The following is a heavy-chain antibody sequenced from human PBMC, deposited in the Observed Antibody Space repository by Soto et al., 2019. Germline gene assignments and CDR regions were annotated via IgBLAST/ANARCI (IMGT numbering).Heavy chain of an antibody. V-gene: IGHV4-39*01. CDR2: IYYSGST. CDR1: GGSISSSSYY. D-gene: IGHD3-22*01. Sequence: SETLSLTCTVSGGSISSSSYYWGWIRQPPGKGLEWIGSIYYSGSTYYNPSLKSRVTISVDTSKNQFSLKLSSVTAADTAVYYCAILLKTRYYDSSGYPRRETFDYWGQGTLVTVSS. CDR3: AILLKTRYYDSSGYPRRETFDY. J-gene: IGHJ4*02.